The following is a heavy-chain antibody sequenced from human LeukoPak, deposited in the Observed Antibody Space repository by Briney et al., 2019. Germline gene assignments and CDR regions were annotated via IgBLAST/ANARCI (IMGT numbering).Heavy chain of an antibody. Sequence: GGSLRLSCAASGFTFSSYAMSWVRQAPGKGLEWVSAISGSGGSTYYADSVKGRFTISRDSSKNTLYLQMNSLRAEDTAVYYCSAVLGGVVPAADNWFDPWGQGTLVTVSS. CDR3: SAVLGGVVPAADNWFDP. V-gene: IGHV3-23*01. D-gene: IGHD2-2*01. CDR2: ISGSGGST. J-gene: IGHJ5*02. CDR1: GFTFSSYA.